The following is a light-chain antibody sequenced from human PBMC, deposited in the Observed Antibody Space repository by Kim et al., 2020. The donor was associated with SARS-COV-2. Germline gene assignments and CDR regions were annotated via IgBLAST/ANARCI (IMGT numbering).Light chain of an antibody. CDR3: QSFDGSKLWV. CDR2: EDN. V-gene: IGLV6-57*01. J-gene: IGLJ3*02. Sequence: NFMLTQAHSVSESPGKTVTISCTRSSGRIASNYVQWYQQRPGSSPTTLIYEDNQRPSGVPDRFSGSVDSYSNSASLTISGLKAEDEADYYCQSFDGSKLWVLGGGTKLTVL. CDR1: SGRIASNY.